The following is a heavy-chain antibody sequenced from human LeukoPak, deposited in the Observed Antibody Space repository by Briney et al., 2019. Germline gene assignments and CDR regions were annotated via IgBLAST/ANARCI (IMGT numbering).Heavy chain of an antibody. CDR1: GGTFSSYA. J-gene: IGHJ4*02. V-gene: IGHV1-69*04. CDR3: ARAPVGATNYFDY. D-gene: IGHD1-26*01. Sequence: SVKVSCKSSGGTFSSYAIIWVRQAPGQGLEWMGRIIPILGIANYAQKFQGRVTITADKSTSTAYMELSSLRSEDTAVYYCARAPVGATNYFDYWGQGTLVTVSS. CDR2: IIPILGIA.